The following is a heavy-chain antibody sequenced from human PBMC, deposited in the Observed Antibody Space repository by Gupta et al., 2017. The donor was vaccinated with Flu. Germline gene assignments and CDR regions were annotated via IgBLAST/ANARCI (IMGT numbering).Heavy chain of an antibody. CDR2: INAGNGNT. J-gene: IGHJ6*03. CDR3: ARDSNLLRRTNYYYYMDV. V-gene: IGHV1-3*01. Sequence: QRLEWMGWINAGNGNTKYSQKFQGRVTITRDTSASTAYMELSSLRSEDTAVYYCARDSNLLRRTNYYYYMDVWGKGTTVTVSS. D-gene: IGHD3-3*01.